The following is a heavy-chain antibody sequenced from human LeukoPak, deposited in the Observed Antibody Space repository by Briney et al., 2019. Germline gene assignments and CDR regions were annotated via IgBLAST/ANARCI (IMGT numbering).Heavy chain of an antibody. CDR2: IYYSGST. CDR1: GGSISSYY. J-gene: IGHJ5*02. CDR3: ARSSTIFGVVTPFDP. V-gene: IGHV4-59*01. Sequence: PSETLSLTCTVSGGSISSYYWSWIRQPPGKGLEWIGYIYYSGSTNYNPTLKSRVTISVDTSKNQFSLKLSSVTAADTAVYYCARSSTIFGVVTPFDPWGQGTLVTVSS. D-gene: IGHD3-3*01.